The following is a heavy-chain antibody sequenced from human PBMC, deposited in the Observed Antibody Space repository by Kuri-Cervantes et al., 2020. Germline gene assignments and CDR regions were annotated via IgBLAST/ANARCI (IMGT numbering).Heavy chain of an antibody. J-gene: IGHJ2*01. V-gene: IGHV3-15*01. CDR1: GFTSSNAW. CDR3: ARERKMITFGGAWYWYFDL. CDR2: IKSKTDGGTT. Sequence: GESLKISCAASGFTSSNAWMSWVRQAPGKGLGWVGRIKSKTDGGTTDYAAPVKGRFTISRDDSKNTLYLQMNSLKTEDTAVYYCARERKMITFGGAWYWYFDLWGRGTLVTVSS. D-gene: IGHD3-16*01.